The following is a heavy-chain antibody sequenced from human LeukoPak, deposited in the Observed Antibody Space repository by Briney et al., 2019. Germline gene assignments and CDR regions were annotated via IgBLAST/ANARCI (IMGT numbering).Heavy chain of an antibody. J-gene: IGHJ4*02. CDR1: GGTFSSYA. V-gene: IGHV1-69*13. CDR2: ITPIFGTA. Sequence: SVKVSCKASGGTFSSYAISWVRQAPGQGLEWMGGITPIFGTANYAQKFQGRVTITADESTSTAYMELSSLRSEDTAVYYCAREVRAVAGTLDYWGQGTLVTVSS. CDR3: AREVRAVAGTLDY. D-gene: IGHD6-19*01.